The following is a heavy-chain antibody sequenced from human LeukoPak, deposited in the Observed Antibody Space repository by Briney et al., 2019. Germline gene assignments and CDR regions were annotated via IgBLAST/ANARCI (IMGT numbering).Heavy chain of an antibody. D-gene: IGHD2-15*01. CDR3: ARLPIGYCSGGSCYDWFDP. CDR2: IYPGDSDT. V-gene: IGHV5-51*01. Sequence: GESLKISCKGSGYSFTSYWIGWVRQTPGKGLEWMGIIYPGDSDTRYSTSFQGPVTISADKSISTAYLQWSSLKASDTAMYYCARLPIGYCSGGSCYDWFDPWGQGTLVTVSS. J-gene: IGHJ5*02. CDR1: GYSFTSYW.